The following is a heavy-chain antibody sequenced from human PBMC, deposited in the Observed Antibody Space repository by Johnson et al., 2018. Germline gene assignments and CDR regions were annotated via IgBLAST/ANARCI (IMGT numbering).Heavy chain of an antibody. Sequence: VQLVESGAEVKKPGSSVKVSCKASGYTISTYVISWVRQAPGQGLEWMGGIIPVFGTGEYAQKFQGRVTITADAARSTVYMEMTSLRSDDTAVCYCAKPSPPKNGGWWGDAFDSWGQGTMVTVSS. CDR2: IIPVFGTG. D-gene: IGHD2-15*01. J-gene: IGHJ3*02. CDR1: GYTISTYV. V-gene: IGHV1-69*01. CDR3: AKPSPPKNGGWWGDAFDS.